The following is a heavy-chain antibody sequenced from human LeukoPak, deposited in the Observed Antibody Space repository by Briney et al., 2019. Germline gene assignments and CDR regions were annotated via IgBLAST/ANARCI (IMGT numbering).Heavy chain of an antibody. D-gene: IGHD6-19*01. Sequence: GGSLRLSCAASGFTFSSYGMHWVRQAPGKGLEWVAVTWYDGSNKYYADSVKGRFTISRDNSKNTLYLQMNSLRAEDTAVYYCARALIAVAALNYWGQGTLVTVSS. CDR1: GFTFSSYG. CDR3: ARALIAVAALNY. V-gene: IGHV3-33*01. CDR2: TWYDGSNK. J-gene: IGHJ4*02.